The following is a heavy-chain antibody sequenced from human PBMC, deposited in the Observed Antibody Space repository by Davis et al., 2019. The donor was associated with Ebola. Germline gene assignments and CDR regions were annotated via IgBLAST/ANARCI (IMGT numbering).Heavy chain of an antibody. D-gene: IGHD3-3*01. CDR2: INPSGGST. Sequence: ASVKVSCKASGYTFTSYYMHWVRQAPGQGLEWMGIINPSGGSTSYAQKFQGRVTMTRDTSTSTVYMELSSLRSEDTAVYYCARDIESRYDFWSGPSGMDVWGQGTTVTVS. CDR1: GYTFTSYY. J-gene: IGHJ6*02. CDR3: ARDIESRYDFWSGPSGMDV. V-gene: IGHV1-46*01.